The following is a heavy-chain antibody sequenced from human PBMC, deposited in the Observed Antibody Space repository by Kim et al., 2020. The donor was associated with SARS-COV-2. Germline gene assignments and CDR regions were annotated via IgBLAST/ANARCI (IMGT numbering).Heavy chain of an antibody. V-gene: IGHV3-48*02. CDR3: ARDPRDGYNWNWFDP. Sequence: GGSLRLSCAASGFTFSSYSMNWVRQAPGKGLEWVSYISSSSSTIYYADSVKGRFTISRDNAKNSLYLQMNSLRDEDTAVYYCARDPRDGYNWNWFDPWGQGTLVTVSS. J-gene: IGHJ5*02. D-gene: IGHD5-12*01. CDR1: GFTFSSYS. CDR2: ISSSSSTI.